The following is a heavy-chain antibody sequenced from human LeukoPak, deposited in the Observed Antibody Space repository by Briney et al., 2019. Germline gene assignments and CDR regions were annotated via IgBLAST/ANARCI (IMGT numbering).Heavy chain of an antibody. V-gene: IGHV3-23*01. CDR2: LSGSGTTT. D-gene: IGHD3-22*01. CDR1: GFTFSDYA. CDR3: TKDYDTIGYYSSDY. J-gene: IGHJ4*02. Sequence: PGGSLRLSCAASGFTFSDYAMSWVRQVPGKGLEWVSTLSGSGTTTSYANSVKGRFTISRDSSKNTLYLQMNSLRAADTALYYCTKDYDTIGYYSSDYWGQGTLVTVSS.